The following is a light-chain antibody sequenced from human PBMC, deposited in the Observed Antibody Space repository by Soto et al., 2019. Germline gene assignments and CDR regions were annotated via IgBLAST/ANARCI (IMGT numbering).Light chain of an antibody. CDR3: MQGTHWPWT. V-gene: IGKV2-30*01. J-gene: IGKJ1*01. CDR1: QSFVYINGNAY. CDR2: QVS. Sequence: DAVLTQSPLSLPVTLGQPAAISCRSSQSFVYINGNAYLIWFQHRPGQSPMRLIYQVSTRDAGVRDRFSGSGSGTLFTLTIRRVETEDVGLYYCMQGTHWPWTFGQGTKVVIK.